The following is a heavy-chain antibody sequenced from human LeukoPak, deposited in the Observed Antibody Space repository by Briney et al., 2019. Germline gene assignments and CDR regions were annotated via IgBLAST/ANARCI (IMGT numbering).Heavy chain of an antibody. J-gene: IGHJ4*02. CDR1: GYTFTSYY. Sequence: SVKVSCKASGYTFTSYYMHWVRQAPGQGLEWMGGIIPIFGTANYAQKFQGRVTITADESTSTAYMELSSLRSEDTAVYYCAREAHSGTFDYWGQGTLVTVSS. CDR2: IIPIFGTA. V-gene: IGHV1-69*13. D-gene: IGHD1-26*01. CDR3: AREAHSGTFDY.